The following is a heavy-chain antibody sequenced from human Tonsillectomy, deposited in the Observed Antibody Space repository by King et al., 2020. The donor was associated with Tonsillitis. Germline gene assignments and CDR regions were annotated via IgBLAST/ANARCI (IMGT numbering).Heavy chain of an antibody. D-gene: IGHD2-2*01. CDR3: ARGRPLYCSSTSCYRGTRFDP. CDR2: IWYDGSNK. CDR1: GFTFSSYG. J-gene: IGHJ5*02. Sequence: VQLVESGGGVVQPGRPLRLSCAASGFTFSSYGMHWVRQAPGKGLEWVAVIWYDGSNKYYADSVKGRFTISRDNSKNTLYLQMNSLRAEDTAVYYCARGRPLYCSSTSCYRGTRFDPWGQGTLVTVSS. V-gene: IGHV3-33*01.